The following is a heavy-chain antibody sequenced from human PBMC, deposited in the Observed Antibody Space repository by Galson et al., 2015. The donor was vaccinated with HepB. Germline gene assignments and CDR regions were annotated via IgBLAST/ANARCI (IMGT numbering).Heavy chain of an antibody. CDR3: AKEKQWLNYFEY. CDR1: GFTFRTCG. V-gene: IGHV3-30*18. CDR2: ISDDGTNK. D-gene: IGHD6-19*01. Sequence: SVRLSCAASGFTFRTCGMHWVVQAPGSRLEWVAVISDDGTNKFYADSVKGRFTISRDNSKNTLYLQMNSLRAEDTAVYYCAKEKQWLNYFEYWGQGTLVTVSS. J-gene: IGHJ4*02.